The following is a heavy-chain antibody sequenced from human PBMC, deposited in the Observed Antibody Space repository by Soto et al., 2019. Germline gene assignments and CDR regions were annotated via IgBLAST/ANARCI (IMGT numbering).Heavy chain of an antibody. J-gene: IGHJ5*01. CDR1: GYTFTSYY. D-gene: IGHD6-19*01. CDR2: INPSGGST. V-gene: IGHV1-46*01. Sequence: ASVKVSCKASGYTFTSYYMHWVRQAPGQGLEWMGIINPSGGSTSYAQKFQGRVTMTRDTSTSTVYMELSSLRSEDTAVYYCARDLTYMAVAGTVPPCFDSSGQGTLVTVSS. CDR3: ARDLTYMAVAGTVPPCFDS.